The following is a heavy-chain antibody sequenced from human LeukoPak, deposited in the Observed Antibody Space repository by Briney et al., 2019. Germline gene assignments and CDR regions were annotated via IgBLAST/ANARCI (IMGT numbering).Heavy chain of an antibody. CDR3: ARVLGEWELGY. CDR2: MNPNSGNT. CDR1: GYTFTSYD. J-gene: IGHJ4*02. D-gene: IGHD1-26*01. V-gene: IGHV1-8*01. Sequence: AASVKVSCKASGYTFTSYDINWVRQATGQGLEWMGWMNPNSGNTGYAQKFQGRVTMTRDTSISTAYMELSRLRSDDTAVYYCARVLGEWELGYWGQGTLVTVSS.